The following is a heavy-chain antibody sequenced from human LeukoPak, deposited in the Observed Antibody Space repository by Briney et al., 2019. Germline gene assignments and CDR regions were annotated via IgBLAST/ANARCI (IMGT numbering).Heavy chain of an antibody. J-gene: IGHJ5*02. CDR2: IIPIFGTA. CDR1: GYTFTGYY. V-gene: IGHV1-69*05. CDR3: ARGGGWFDP. D-gene: IGHD2-15*01. Sequence: ASVKVSCKASGYTFTGYYMHWVRQAPGQGLEWMGGIIPIFGTANYTQKFQGRVTITTDESTSTAYMELSSLRSEDTAVYYCARGGGWFDPWGQGTLVTVSS.